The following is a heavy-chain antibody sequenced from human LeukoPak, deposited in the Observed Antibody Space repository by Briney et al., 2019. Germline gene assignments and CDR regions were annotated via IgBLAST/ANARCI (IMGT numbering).Heavy chain of an antibody. CDR2: IKPDGSEQ. CDR1: GFTFSSFA. V-gene: IGHV3-7*05. D-gene: IGHD6-19*01. CDR3: ARESAGGPDY. Sequence: GGSLRLSCAASGFTFSSFAMSWVRQAPGKGLEWVANIKPDGSEQYYVNSVRGRFTISRDNAKNSLYLQMNSLRAADTAIYYCARESAGGPDYWGQGTLVTVSS. J-gene: IGHJ4*02.